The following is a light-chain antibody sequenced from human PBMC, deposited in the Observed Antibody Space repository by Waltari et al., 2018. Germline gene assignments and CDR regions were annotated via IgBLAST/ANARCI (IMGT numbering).Light chain of an antibody. CDR1: ETIANAF. J-gene: IGKJ5*01. CDR2: LGS. V-gene: IGKV3-20*01. CDR3: QQYVTSPTT. Sequence: DIVLTQSPGTLSLAPGESATVSCRASETIANAFLAWYQQQPAQPPRLLMDLGSRRASGIPDRFRGSGSGAEFTLTITGLEPEDFALYFCQQYVTSPTTFGQGTRLDMK.